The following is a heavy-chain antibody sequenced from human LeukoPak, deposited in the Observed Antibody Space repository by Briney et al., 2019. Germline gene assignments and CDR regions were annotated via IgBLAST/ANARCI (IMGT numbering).Heavy chain of an antibody. Sequence: PGGSLRLSCAASGFTFSSYAMSWVRQAPGKGLEWVSAISGSGGSTYYADSVKGRFTISRDNSKNTLYLQMNSLRAEDTVVYYCAKGGSTYYYGSGSSRYYFDYWGQGTLVTVPS. CDR2: ISGSGGST. V-gene: IGHV3-23*01. D-gene: IGHD3-10*01. CDR3: AKGGSTYYYGSGSSRYYFDY. J-gene: IGHJ4*02. CDR1: GFTFSSYA.